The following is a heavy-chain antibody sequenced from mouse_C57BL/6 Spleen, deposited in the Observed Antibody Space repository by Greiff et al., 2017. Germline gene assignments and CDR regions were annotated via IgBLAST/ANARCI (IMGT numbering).Heavy chain of an antibody. CDR3: ARPQYYVRSLYYFDY. J-gene: IGHJ2*01. CDR2: LSSGGCYT. D-gene: IGHD1-1*01. Sequence: EVKLMESGGDLVKPGGSLKLSCAASGFPFRSYGLSLVRQTPDKRLEWVATLSSGGCYTYYPEGEKGRVTTSREDAKNTMYLQMSSLKYEDKAMYDYARPQYYVRSLYYFDYWGKGTTVTVSS. V-gene: IGHV5-6*01. CDR1: GFPFRSYG.